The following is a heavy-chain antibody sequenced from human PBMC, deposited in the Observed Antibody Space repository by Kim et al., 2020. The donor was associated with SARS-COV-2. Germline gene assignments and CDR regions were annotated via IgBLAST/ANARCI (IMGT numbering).Heavy chain of an antibody. D-gene: IGHD2-21*01. CDR3: AKGMGAYGAPYFDC. V-gene: IGHV3-23*01. J-gene: IGHJ4*02. CDR1: GFSFSSFA. Sequence: GGSLRLSCVASGFSFSSFAMSWVRQAPGKGPEWVSGIGSGGATFYVDSVKGRFTMSRDNSRNTLYLQMNSLRVEDTAFYYCAKGMGAYGAPYFDCWGQGTLVTVSS. CDR2: IGSGGAT.